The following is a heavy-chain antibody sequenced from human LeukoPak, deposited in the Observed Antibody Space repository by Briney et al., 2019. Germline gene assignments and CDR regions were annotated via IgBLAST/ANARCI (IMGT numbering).Heavy chain of an antibody. V-gene: IGHV4-31*03. D-gene: IGHD3-3*01. J-gene: IGHJ4*02. CDR1: GGSISSGGYY. CDR3: ARWYYDFWSGYFDY. Sequence: SETLSLTCTVSGGSISSGGYYWSWIRQHPGKGLEWIGYIYYSGSTYYNPSLKSRVTISVDTSKNQFSLELSSVTAADTAVYYCARWYYDFWSGYFDYWGQGTLVTVSS. CDR2: IYYSGST.